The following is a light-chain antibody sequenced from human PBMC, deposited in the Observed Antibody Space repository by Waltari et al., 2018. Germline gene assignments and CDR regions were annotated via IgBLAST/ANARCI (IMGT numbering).Light chain of an antibody. J-gene: IGKJ1*01. Sequence: IVLTQSPGTASLSPGDRVPLSCRASQSVGSSSLAWYQQKPGQAPRLVIYRASRRAPGIPDRFSGSGSGTDFSLTISRLEPEDFAVYYCQQHGTLPATFGQGTKVEIK. CDR2: RAS. CDR3: QQHGTLPAT. CDR1: QSVGSSS. V-gene: IGKV3-20*01.